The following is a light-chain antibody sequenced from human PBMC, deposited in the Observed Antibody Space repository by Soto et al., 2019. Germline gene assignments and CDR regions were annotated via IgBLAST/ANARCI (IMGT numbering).Light chain of an antibody. V-gene: IGLV2-11*01. CDR2: DVS. J-gene: IGLJ2*01. CDR1: SSDVGGYNY. CDR3: CSYAGSYTIGV. Sequence: QSALTQPRSVSGSPGQSVTISCTGTSSDVGGYNYVSWYQQHPGKAPKLMIYDVSKRPSGVPDRFSGSKSGNTASLTISGVQAEDEADYYCCSYAGSYTIGVFGGGTKLTVL.